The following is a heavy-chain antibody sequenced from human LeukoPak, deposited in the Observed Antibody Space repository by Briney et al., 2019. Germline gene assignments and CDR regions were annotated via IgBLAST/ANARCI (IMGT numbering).Heavy chain of an antibody. Sequence: GGSLRLSCAASGFTFSSYSMNWVRQAPGKGLEWVSSISSSSSYIYYADSVKGRFTISRDNAKNSLYLQMNSLRAEDTAVYYCARKVGGYNNFDYWGQGTLVTVSP. CDR3: ARKVGGYNNFDY. CDR1: GFTFSSYS. V-gene: IGHV3-21*01. D-gene: IGHD5-24*01. CDR2: ISSSSSYI. J-gene: IGHJ4*02.